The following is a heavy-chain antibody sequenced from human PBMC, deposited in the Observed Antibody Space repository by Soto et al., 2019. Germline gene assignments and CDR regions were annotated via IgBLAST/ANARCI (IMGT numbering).Heavy chain of an antibody. CDR2: IGTAGDT. CDR3: ARASAAGKEYYYYGMDV. V-gene: IGHV3-13*01. CDR1: GFTFSSYD. D-gene: IGHD6-13*01. J-gene: IGHJ6*02. Sequence: GGSLRLSCAASGFTFSSYDMHWVRQATGKGLEWVSAIGTAGDTYYPGSVKGRFTISRENAKNSLYLQMNSLRAGDTAVYYCARASAAGKEYYYYGMDVWGQGTTVTVSS.